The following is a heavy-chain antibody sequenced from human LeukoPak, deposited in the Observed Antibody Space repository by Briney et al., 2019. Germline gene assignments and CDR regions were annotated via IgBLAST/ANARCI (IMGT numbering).Heavy chain of an antibody. V-gene: IGHV3-48*01. CDR2: ISSSSSTI. CDR3: ARDEVVPAASYAFDI. D-gene: IGHD2-2*01. CDR1: GFTFSSYS. J-gene: IGHJ3*02. Sequence: QSGGSLRLSSAASGFTFSSYSMNWVRQAPGKGLEWVSYISSSSSTIYYADSEKGRFTISRDNAKNSLYLQMNSLRAEDTAVYYCARDEVVPAASYAFDIWGQGTMVTVSS.